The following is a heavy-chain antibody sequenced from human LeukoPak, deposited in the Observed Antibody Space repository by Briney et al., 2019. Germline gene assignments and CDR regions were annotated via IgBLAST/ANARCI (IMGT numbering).Heavy chain of an antibody. J-gene: IGHJ4*02. CDR3: ARDGAGYSFDY. CDR1: GFTVSSNY. CDR2: IYSGGST. Sequence: EGSLRLSCAASGFTVSSNYMSWVRQAPGKGLEWASVIYSGGSTYYADSVKGRFTISRDNSKNTLYLQMNSLRAEDTAVYYCARDGAGYSFDYWGQGTLVTVSS. V-gene: IGHV3-66*02. D-gene: IGHD3-22*01.